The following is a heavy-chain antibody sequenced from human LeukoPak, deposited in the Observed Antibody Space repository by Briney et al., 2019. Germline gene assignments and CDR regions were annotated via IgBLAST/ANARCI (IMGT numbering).Heavy chain of an antibody. CDR3: ARHKMGTTRLYYFDY. V-gene: IGHV4-39*01. CDR2: VYYSGTT. Sequence: PSETLSLTCTVSGGFMSRSSYYWAWIRQPPGKRPEWIGTVYYSGTTYYNPSLASRVTISVDTSKNQFSLKLTSVTAADTALYYCARHKMGTTRLYYFDYWGQGTLVTVSS. CDR1: GGFMSRSSYY. J-gene: IGHJ4*02. D-gene: IGHD1-26*01.